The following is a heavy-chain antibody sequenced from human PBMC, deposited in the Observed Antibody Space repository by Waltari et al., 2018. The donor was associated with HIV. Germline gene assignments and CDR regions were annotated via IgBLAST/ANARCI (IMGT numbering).Heavy chain of an antibody. D-gene: IGHD1-26*01. CDR1: GGSISSSSYY. Sequence: QLQLQESGPGLVKPSETLSLTCTVSGGSISSSSYYWGWIRQPPGKGLEWIGSIYYSGSTYYNPSLKSRVTISVDTSKNQFSLKLSSVTAADTAVYYCARQPYSGSYFIDYWGQGTLVTVSS. CDR3: ARQPYSGSYFIDY. V-gene: IGHV4-39*01. J-gene: IGHJ4*02. CDR2: IYYSGST.